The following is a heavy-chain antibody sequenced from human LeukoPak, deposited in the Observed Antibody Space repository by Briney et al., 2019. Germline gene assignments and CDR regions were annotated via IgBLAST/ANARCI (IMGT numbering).Heavy chain of an antibody. Sequence: PSETLSLSCTVSGGSISSYYWSWIRQPAGKGLEWIGRIYTSGSTNYNPSLKSRVTMSVDTSKNQFSLKLSSVTAADTAVYYCASYGYSRSFDYWGQGTLVTVSS. D-gene: IGHD6-13*01. V-gene: IGHV4-4*07. CDR3: ASYGYSRSFDY. J-gene: IGHJ4*02. CDR1: GGSISSYY. CDR2: IYTSGST.